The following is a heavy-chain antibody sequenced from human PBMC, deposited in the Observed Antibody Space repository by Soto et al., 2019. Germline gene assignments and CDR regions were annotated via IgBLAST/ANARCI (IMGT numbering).Heavy chain of an antibody. J-gene: IGHJ4*02. V-gene: IGHV3-9*01. CDR3: AKDGGTHDILTGYVDY. Sequence: GGSLRLSCAASGFTFDDYAMHWVRQAPGKGLEWVSGISWNSGSIGYADSVKGRFTISRDNAKNSLYLQMNSLRAEDTALYYCAKDGGTHDILTGYVDYWGQGTLVTVPS. D-gene: IGHD3-9*01. CDR1: GFTFDDYA. CDR2: ISWNSGSI.